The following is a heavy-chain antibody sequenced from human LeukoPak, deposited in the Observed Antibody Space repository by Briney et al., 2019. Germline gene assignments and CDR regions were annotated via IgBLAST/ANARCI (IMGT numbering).Heavy chain of an antibody. CDR2: IYYGEGT. J-gene: IGHJ4*02. Sequence: SETLSLTCTVSGGSISSYYCIWIRQPPGKGLEWIGYIYYGEGTNSNPSLKSRVTVSLDKPNNQFSLKLTSETAADTAVYYCATSKYSGAWYGFDSWGQGNLVTVSS. CDR3: ATSKYSGAWYGFDS. D-gene: IGHD2-8*02. V-gene: IGHV4-59*08. CDR1: GGSISSYY.